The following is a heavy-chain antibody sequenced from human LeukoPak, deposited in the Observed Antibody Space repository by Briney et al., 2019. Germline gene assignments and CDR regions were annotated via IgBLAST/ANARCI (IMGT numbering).Heavy chain of an antibody. D-gene: IGHD1-14*01. CDR2: MYYKGYT. CDR1: GGSVNSDSHH. CDR3: ARHDGSNNLDY. Sequence: SETLSLTCTVSGGSVNSDSHHWGWIRQPPGKGLEWIGSMYYKGYTYYNPSLKSRVTISVDTSKNQFSLKLSSVTAADTAVYYCARHDGSNNLDYWGQGTLVTVSS. V-gene: IGHV4-39*01. J-gene: IGHJ4*02.